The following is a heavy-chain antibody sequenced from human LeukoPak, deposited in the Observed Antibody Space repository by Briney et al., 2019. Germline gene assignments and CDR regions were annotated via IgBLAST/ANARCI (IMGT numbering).Heavy chain of an antibody. Sequence: PSETLSLTCTVSGGSISSYYWSWIRQPPGKGLEWIGYIYYSGSTNYNPSLKSRVTISVDTSKNQFSLKLSSVTAADTAVYYCATQGFNYFDYWGQGTLVTVSS. J-gene: IGHJ4*02. CDR3: ATQGFNYFDY. D-gene: IGHD3-10*01. CDR1: GGSISSYY. CDR2: IYYSGST. V-gene: IGHV4-59*08.